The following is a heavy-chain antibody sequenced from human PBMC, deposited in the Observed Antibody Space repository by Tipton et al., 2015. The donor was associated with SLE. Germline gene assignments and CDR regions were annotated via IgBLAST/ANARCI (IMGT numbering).Heavy chain of an antibody. CDR1: GGSFSGYY. CDR2: INHSGST. J-gene: IGHJ3*02. D-gene: IGHD6-13*01. Sequence: TLSLTCAVYGGSFSGYYWSWIRQPPGKGLEWIGEINHSGSTNYNPSLKSRVTISVDTSKNQFSLKLSSGTAADTAVYYCARVVAAAGTAFDIWGQGTMVTVSS. V-gene: IGHV4-34*01. CDR3: ARVVAAAGTAFDI.